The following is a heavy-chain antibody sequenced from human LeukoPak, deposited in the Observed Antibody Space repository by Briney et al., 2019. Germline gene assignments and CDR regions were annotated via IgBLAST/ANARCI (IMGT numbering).Heavy chain of an antibody. CDR1: GFTFSSYW. V-gene: IGHV3-7*01. Sequence: GGSLRLSCAASGFTFSSYWMSWVRQAPGKGLEWVANIKQDGSEKYYVDSVKGRFTISRDNAKNSLYLQMNSLRAEDTAVYYCAKDLFGDPGTPDYWGQGTLVTVSS. CDR2: IKQDGSEK. CDR3: AKDLFGDPGTPDY. D-gene: IGHD3-16*01. J-gene: IGHJ4*02.